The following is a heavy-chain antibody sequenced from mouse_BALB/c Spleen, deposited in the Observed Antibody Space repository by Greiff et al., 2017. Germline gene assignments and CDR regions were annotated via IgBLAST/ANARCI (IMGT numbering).Heavy chain of an antibody. J-gene: IGHJ4*01. D-gene: IGHD1-1*01. CDR1: GYTFTDYW. CDR3: ARGGYYGSSQPYAMDD. V-gene: IGHV1-69*01. CDR2: IDTSDSYT. Sequence: QVQLQQSGAELVMPGASVKMSCKASGYTFTDYWMHWVKQRPGQGLEWIGAIDTSDSYTSYNQKFKGKATLTVDESSSTAYMQLSSLTSEDSAVYYCARGGYYGSSQPYAMDDWGQGTSVTVSS.